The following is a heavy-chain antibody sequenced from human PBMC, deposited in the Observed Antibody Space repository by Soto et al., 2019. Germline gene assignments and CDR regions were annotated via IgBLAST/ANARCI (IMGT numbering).Heavy chain of an antibody. CDR3: ARDLDYYGMDV. V-gene: IGHV3-30-3*01. CDR1: GFTFSSYA. J-gene: IGHJ6*02. Sequence: LRLSCAASGFTFSSYAMHWVRQAPGKGLEWVAVISYDGSNKYYADSVKGRFTISRDNSKITLYLQMNSLRAEDTAVYYCARDLDYYGMDVWGQGTTVTV. CDR2: ISYDGSNK.